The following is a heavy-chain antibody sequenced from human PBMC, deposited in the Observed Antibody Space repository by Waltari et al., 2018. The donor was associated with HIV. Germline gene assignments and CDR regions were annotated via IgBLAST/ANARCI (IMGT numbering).Heavy chain of an antibody. J-gene: IGHJ4*02. CDR2: ISSGSSTI. CDR3: ARNPLQITILVSLYYFDY. V-gene: IGHV3-48*02. D-gene: IGHD3-3*01. Sequence: WVSYISSGSSTIHYADSVKGRFTISRDNAKNSLFLQMNSLRDEDTAVYYCARNPLQITILVSLYYFDYWGQGTLVTVSS.